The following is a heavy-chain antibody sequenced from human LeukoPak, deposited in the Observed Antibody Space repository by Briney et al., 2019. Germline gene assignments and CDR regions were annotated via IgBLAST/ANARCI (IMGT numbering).Heavy chain of an antibody. CDR1: GGSISSSSYY. CDR2: IYHSGST. CDR3: ARDQAGTFDY. D-gene: IGHD6-19*01. V-gene: IGHV4-39*07. J-gene: IGHJ4*02. Sequence: SETLSLTCTVSGGSISSSSYYWGWIRQPPGKGLEWIGSIYHSGSTYYNPSLKSRVTISVDTSKNQFSLKLSSVTAADTAVYYCARDQAGTFDYWGQGTLVTVSS.